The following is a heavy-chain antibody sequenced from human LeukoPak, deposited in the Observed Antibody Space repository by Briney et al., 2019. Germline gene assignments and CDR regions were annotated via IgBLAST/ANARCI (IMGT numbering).Heavy chain of an antibody. J-gene: IGHJ4*02. CDR3: ARDADGHFDS. Sequence: GGSLRLSCAASGFTFSRFWMNWVRQPPGKGLEWVAHIKLNGGGKDYAGSGKGRFTISRDDAKNSVYLEINSLRAEDTAVYYCARDADGHFDSWGQGTLVTVSS. V-gene: IGHV3-7*01. CDR1: GFTFSRFW. D-gene: IGHD5-24*01. CDR2: IKLNGGGK.